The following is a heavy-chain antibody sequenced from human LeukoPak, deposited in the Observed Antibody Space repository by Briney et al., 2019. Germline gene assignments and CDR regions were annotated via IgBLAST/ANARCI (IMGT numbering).Heavy chain of an antibody. CDR3: ARDDYSKPLAWFNYYYMDV. CDR2: IIPIFGTA. J-gene: IGHJ6*03. V-gene: IGHV1-69*01. D-gene: IGHD4-11*01. CDR1: GGTFSSYA. Sequence: SVKVSFKASGGTFSSYAISWVRQAPGQGLEWMGGIIPIFGTANYAQKFQGRVTITADESTSTAYMELSILRSGDAAVDYCARDDYSKPLAWFNYYYMDVWGKGTTVTVSS.